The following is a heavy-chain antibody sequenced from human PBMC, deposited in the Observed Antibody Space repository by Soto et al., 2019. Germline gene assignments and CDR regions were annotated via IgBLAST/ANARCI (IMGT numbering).Heavy chain of an antibody. D-gene: IGHD5-12*01. V-gene: IGHV3-9*01. Sequence: PGGSLRLSCAASGFTFDDYAMHWVRQAPGKGLEWVSGISWNSGSIGYADSVKGRFTISRDNAKNSLYLQMNSLRAEDTALYYCAKEMATILRGGNYYYYGMDVWGQGTTVTVSS. CDR3: AKEMATILRGGNYYYYGMDV. CDR1: GFTFDDYA. CDR2: ISWNSGSI. J-gene: IGHJ6*02.